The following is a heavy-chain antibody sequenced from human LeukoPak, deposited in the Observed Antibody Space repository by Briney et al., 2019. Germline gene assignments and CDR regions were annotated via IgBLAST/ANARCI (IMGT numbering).Heavy chain of an antibody. V-gene: IGHV3-43*02. CDR3: AKDMATAMDYFDY. D-gene: IGHD5-18*01. J-gene: IGHJ4*02. CDR1: GLTFDDYA. Sequence: PGGSLRLSCAASGLTFDDYAMHWVRQAPGKGLEWVSLISGDGGSTYYADSVKGRFSISRDNSKNSLYLQMNSLRTEDTALYYCAKDMATAMDYFDYWGQGTLVTVSS. CDR2: ISGDGGST.